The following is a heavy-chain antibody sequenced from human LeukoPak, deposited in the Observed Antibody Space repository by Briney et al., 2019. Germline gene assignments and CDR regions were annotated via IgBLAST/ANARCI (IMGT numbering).Heavy chain of an antibody. V-gene: IGHV4-59*08. Sequence: SETLSLTCTVSGGSISSYYWSWIRQPPGKGLEWIGRMSGSGGTTYNPSLKSRVTILVDMSNNQFSLRLNSVTAADTAVYYCARAGGVLGYFDYWGQGALVTVSS. CDR2: MSGSGGT. D-gene: IGHD3-10*01. CDR3: ARAGGVLGYFDY. CDR1: GGSISSYY. J-gene: IGHJ4*02.